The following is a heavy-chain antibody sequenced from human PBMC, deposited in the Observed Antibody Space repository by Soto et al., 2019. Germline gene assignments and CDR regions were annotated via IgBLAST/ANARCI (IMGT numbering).Heavy chain of an antibody. Sequence: SETLSLTCAVSGGSISSGGYSWTWIRQPPGKGLEWIGYIYHSGSTYYNPSLKSRVTISVDRSKNQFSLKLSSVTAADTPVYYCARVPDVWGQGTTVTVSS. V-gene: IGHV4-30-2*01. CDR3: ARVPDV. CDR1: GGSISSGGYS. J-gene: IGHJ6*02. CDR2: IYHSGST.